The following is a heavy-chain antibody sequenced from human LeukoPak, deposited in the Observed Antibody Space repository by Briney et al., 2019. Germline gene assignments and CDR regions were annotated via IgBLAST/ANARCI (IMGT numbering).Heavy chain of an antibody. CDR3: TRSNMDSTMITRSIGV. Sequence: GGPLRLSCAASGFTFSDYSMNWVRQAPGKGLEWVSSISSSSTYIFYADSLKGRFTISRDNAKNSLYLQMDSLRAEDTAVYYCTRSNMDSTMITRSIGVRGQGTLVTVSS. D-gene: IGHD5-18*01. CDR2: ISSSSTYI. CDR1: GFTFSDYS. J-gene: IGHJ4*02. V-gene: IGHV3-21*01.